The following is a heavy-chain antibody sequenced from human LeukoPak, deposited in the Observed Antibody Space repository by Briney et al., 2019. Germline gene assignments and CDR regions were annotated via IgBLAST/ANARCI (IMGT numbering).Heavy chain of an antibody. J-gene: IGHJ4*02. CDR2: ISGSGGST. D-gene: IGHD3-3*01. V-gene: IGHV3-23*01. Sequence: GGSLRLSCAASGFTFSNYAMNWVRPAPGKGLEWVSFISGSGGSTYFAGSVKGRVNISRENSKNTMYMQMNSLRVEDTAVYYCAKGGQNYDFWRFDYWGQGSLVTVSS. CDR3: AKGGQNYDFWRFDY. CDR1: GFTFSNYA.